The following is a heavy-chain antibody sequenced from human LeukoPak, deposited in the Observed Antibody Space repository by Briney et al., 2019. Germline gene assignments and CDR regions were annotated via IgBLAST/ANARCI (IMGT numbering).Heavy chain of an antibody. CDR2: ISYDGSKI. J-gene: IGHJ4*02. CDR3: AKTRYFDWPSEY. CDR1: GFTFSSYG. Sequence: GGSLRLSCAASGFTFSSYGMHWVRQAPGKGLEWVAVISYDGSKIFYADSVKGRFTISGDNTKNTLYLQMNSLRPEDTAVYYCAKTRYFDWPSEYWGQGTLVTVSS. D-gene: IGHD3-9*01. V-gene: IGHV3-30*18.